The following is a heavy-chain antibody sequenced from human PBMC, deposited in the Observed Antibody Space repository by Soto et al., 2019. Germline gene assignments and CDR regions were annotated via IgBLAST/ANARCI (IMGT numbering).Heavy chain of an antibody. CDR3: ARSPYLAAAPDV. J-gene: IGHJ6*02. D-gene: IGHD6-13*01. CDR1: GGSISSYY. V-gene: IGHV4-59*12. CDR2: IYYSGST. Sequence: SETLSLTCTVSGGSISSYYWSWIRQPPGKGLEWIGYIYYSGSTNYNPSLKSRVTISVDTSKNQFSLKLSSVTAADTAVYYCARSPYLAAAPDVWGQGTTVTAP.